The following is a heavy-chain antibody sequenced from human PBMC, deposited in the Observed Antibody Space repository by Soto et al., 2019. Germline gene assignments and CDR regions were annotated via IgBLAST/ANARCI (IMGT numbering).Heavy chain of an antibody. V-gene: IGHV4-59*08. CDR3: AAPTGTTDAFDI. CDR1: GGSISSYY. J-gene: IGHJ3*02. Sequence: QVQLQESGPGLVKPSETLSLTCTVSGGSISSYYWSWIRQPPGKGLEWIGYIYYSGSTNYNPSLKSRVTISVDTSNNQFSLKLSSVTAADTAVYYCAAPTGTTDAFDIWGQGTMVTVSS. CDR2: IYYSGST. D-gene: IGHD1-1*01.